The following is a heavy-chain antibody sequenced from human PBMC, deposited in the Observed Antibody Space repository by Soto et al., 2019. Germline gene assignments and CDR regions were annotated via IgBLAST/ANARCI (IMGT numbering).Heavy chain of an antibody. CDR1: GGSISSYY. D-gene: IGHD3-10*01. V-gene: IGHV4-4*07. CDR3: PRDTVTMVRRTRYGMDV. CDR2: IYTSGST. Sequence: TSETLSLTCTVSGGSISSYYWSWIRQPAGKGLEWIGRIYTSGSTNYNPSLKSRVTMSVDTSKNQFSLKLSSVTAADTAVYYCPRDTVTMVRRTRYGMDVWGQGTTVTVSS. J-gene: IGHJ6*02.